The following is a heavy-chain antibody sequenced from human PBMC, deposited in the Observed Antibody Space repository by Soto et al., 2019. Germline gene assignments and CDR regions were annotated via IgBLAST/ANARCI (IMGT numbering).Heavy chain of an antibody. CDR3: ARGSVAALEDATNFLDY. CDR2: INPSGGST. D-gene: IGHD2-15*01. Sequence: ASVKVSCKASGYTFTSYYMHWVRQAPGQGLEWMGIINPSGGSTSYAQKFQGRVTMTRDTSTSTVYMELSSLRSEDTAVYYCARGSVAALEDATNFLDYSGQGTLVTVS. J-gene: IGHJ4*02. V-gene: IGHV1-46*01. CDR1: GYTFTSYY.